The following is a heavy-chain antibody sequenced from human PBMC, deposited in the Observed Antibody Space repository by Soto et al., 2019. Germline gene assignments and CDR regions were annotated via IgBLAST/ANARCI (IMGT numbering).Heavy chain of an antibody. J-gene: IGHJ4*02. Sequence: QITLKEAGPTLVKPTQTLTLTCTFSGFSLSSTRVAVGWIRQPPGKALEWLALIFWADDKGYSPFLTTTLTFTNDTSQNQVVLTMPNMAPVDTATYFCAHSVVAGLGYYFDYWGQGTLVIFSS. V-gene: IGHV2-5*02. D-gene: IGHD6-19*01. CDR2: IFWADDK. CDR1: GFSLSSTRVA. CDR3: AHSVVAGLGYYFDY.